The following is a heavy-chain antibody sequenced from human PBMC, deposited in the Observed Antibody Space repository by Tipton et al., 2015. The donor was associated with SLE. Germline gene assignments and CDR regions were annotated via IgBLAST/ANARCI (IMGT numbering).Heavy chain of an antibody. D-gene: IGHD3-16*02. Sequence: TLSLTCTVSGGSISSYYWSWIRPPAGKGLELIGRIYTSGSTNYTPSLKSRVTMSVDTSKNQFSLKLSSVTAADTAVYYCARGDYDYIWGSYRYEAFDIWGQGTMVTVSS. V-gene: IGHV4-4*07. CDR1: GGSISSYY. CDR2: IYTSGST. J-gene: IGHJ3*02. CDR3: ARGDYDYIWGSYRYEAFDI.